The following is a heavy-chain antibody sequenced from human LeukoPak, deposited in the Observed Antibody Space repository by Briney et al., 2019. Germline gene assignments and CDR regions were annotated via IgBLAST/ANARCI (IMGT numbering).Heavy chain of an antibody. J-gene: IGHJ4*02. V-gene: IGHV1-46*01. CDR1: GYTFTSYY. CDR3: ARVEGYGSGSYTFDY. D-gene: IGHD3-10*01. CDR2: INPSGGNT. Sequence: GTSVKVSCKASGYTFTSYYMHWVRQAPGQGLEWMGIINPSGGNTSYAQKFQGRVTMTRDTSTSTVYMELSSLRSEDTAVYYCARVEGYGSGSYTFDYWGQGTLVTVSS.